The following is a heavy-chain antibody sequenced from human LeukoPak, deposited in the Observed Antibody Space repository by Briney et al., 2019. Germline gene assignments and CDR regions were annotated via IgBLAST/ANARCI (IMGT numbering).Heavy chain of an antibody. Sequence: GGSLRLSCAASGFTFSSYTMSWVRQAPGKGLEWVSGVSGSGGSTHYADSVKGRFTISRDNSKNTLYLQMNSLRAEDTAVYYCATNDAFDIWGQGTMVTVSS. CDR2: VSGSGGST. V-gene: IGHV3-23*01. CDR1: GFTFSSYT. CDR3: ATNDAFDI. J-gene: IGHJ3*02.